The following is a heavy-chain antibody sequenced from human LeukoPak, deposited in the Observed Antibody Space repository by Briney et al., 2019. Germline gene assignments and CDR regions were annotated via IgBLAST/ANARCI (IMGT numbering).Heavy chain of an antibody. Sequence: PGGSLRLSCAASGFTFSSYAMHWVRQAPGKGLEWAAVISYDGSNKYYADSVKGRFTISRDNSKNTLYLQMNSLRAEDTAVYYCARDVSNYYGSGSYYTSNYFDYWGQGTLVTVSS. CDR3: ARDVSNYYGSGSYYTSNYFDY. CDR2: ISYDGSNK. J-gene: IGHJ4*02. D-gene: IGHD3-10*01. V-gene: IGHV3-30*04. CDR1: GFTFSSYA.